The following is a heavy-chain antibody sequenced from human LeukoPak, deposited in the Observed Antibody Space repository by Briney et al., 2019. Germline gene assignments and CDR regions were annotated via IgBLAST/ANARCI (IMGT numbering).Heavy chain of an antibody. CDR1: GFTVSSNY. J-gene: IGHJ4*02. CDR2: IYYSGST. D-gene: IGHD2-15*01. CDR3: ASTRGASGRYFDY. Sequence: GSLRLSCAASGFTVSSNYMSWIRQPPGKGLEWIGSIYYSGSTYYNPSLKSRVTISVDTSKNQFSLKLSSVTAADTAVYYCASTRGASGRYFDYWGQGTLVTVSS. V-gene: IGHV4-39*07.